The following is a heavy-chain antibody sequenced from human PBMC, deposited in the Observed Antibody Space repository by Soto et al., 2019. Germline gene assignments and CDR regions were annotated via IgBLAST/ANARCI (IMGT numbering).Heavy chain of an antibody. Sequence: SVTLSLTCAVYGGSFSGYYWSCIRQPPGKGLEWIGEINHSGSTNYNPSLKSRVTISVDTSKNQFSLKLSSVTAADKAVYYCARDGGYSRPDAFDIWGQGTMVTVSS. J-gene: IGHJ3*02. CDR3: ARDGGYSRPDAFDI. V-gene: IGHV4-34*01. CDR2: INHSGST. D-gene: IGHD3-16*01. CDR1: GGSFSGYY.